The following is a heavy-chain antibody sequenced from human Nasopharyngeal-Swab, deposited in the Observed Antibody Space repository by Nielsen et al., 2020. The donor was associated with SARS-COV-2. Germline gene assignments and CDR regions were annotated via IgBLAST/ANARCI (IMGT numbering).Heavy chain of an antibody. CDR3: ARDYYDSSGYSDYGMDV. V-gene: IGHV3-30-3*01. D-gene: IGHD3-22*01. CDR2: ISYDGSTK. CDR1: GFTFSSYA. J-gene: IGHJ6*02. Sequence: GGSLRLSCAASGFTFSSYAMHWVRQAPGKGLEWVAVISYDGSTKYYADSVKGRFTISRDNSKNTLYLQMNSLRAEDTAVYYCARDYYDSSGYSDYGMDVWGQGTTVTVSS.